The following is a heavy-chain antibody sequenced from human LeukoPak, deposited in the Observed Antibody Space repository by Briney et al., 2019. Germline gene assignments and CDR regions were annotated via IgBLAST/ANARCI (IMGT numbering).Heavy chain of an antibody. Sequence: GASVKVSCKASGYTFTGYYMHWVRQAPGQGLEWMGWINPNSGGTNYAQKFQGRVTMTRDTSISTAYMELSRLRSDDTAVYYCARGTITIFDNRPYYFDYWGQGTLVTVSS. CDR1: GYTFTGYY. CDR2: INPNSGGT. CDR3: ARGTITIFDNRPYYFDY. V-gene: IGHV1-2*02. D-gene: IGHD3-3*01. J-gene: IGHJ4*02.